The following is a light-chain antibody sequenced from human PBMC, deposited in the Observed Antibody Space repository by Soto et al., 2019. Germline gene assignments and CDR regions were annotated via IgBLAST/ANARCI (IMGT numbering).Light chain of an antibody. CDR2: GAS. V-gene: IGKV3-20*01. J-gene: IGKJ4*01. Sequence: IVLTQSPGTLSLSPGERATLSSRASQSVSSSYLAWYQQRPGQAPRLLTYGASNRATGIPDSFSGSGSGTDFTLTISILEPEDFALYFCQQYCNSPLTFGGGTKEEIK. CDR3: QQYCNSPLT. CDR1: QSVSSSY.